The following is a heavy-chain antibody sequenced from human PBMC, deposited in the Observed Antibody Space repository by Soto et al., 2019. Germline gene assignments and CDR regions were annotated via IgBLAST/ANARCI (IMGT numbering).Heavy chain of an antibody. J-gene: IGHJ4*02. D-gene: IGHD3-16*01. V-gene: IGHV3-66*01. CDR3: ARDTLEKFAFDY. CDR1: GFTVSSNY. Sequence: AGGSLRLSCAASGFTVSSNYISWVRQAPGKGLEWVSVIYSGGTTYCADSVKGRFTIPRDNSKNTLYLQMNSLRAEDTAMHYCARDTLEKFAFDYWGQGTLVTVSS. CDR2: IYSGGTT.